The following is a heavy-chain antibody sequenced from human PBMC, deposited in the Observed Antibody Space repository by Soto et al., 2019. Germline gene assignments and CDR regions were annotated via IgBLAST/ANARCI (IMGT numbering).Heavy chain of an antibody. CDR2: ISYDGNYK. D-gene: IGHD2-15*01. CDR1: GFTISDFV. V-gene: IGHV3-30*03. J-gene: IGHJ4*02. Sequence: QVQLVESGGGVVQPGRSLRLSCAATGFTISDFVMHWVRQXXXXXXXXXXXISYDGNYKYYADSVKGRFTISRDTPKXXXXXXXNXXXXXXXAXXXCXKERGRYXXGGSCLLFDDWGQGTLVTVSS. CDR3: XKERGRYXXGGSCLLFDD.